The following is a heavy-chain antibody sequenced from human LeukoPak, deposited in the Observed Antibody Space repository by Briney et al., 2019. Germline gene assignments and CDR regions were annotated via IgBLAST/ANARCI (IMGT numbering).Heavy chain of an antibody. J-gene: IGHJ4*02. V-gene: IGHV4-59*01. Sequence: PSETLSLTCTVSGGSISSYYWSWIRQPPGKGLEWIGYIYYSGTTNYNPSLKSRVTISIDTSKNQFSLKLSSVTAADTAVYYCARGVYIAAAQYGYWGQGTLVTVSS. CDR3: ARGVYIAAAQYGY. D-gene: IGHD6-13*01. CDR2: IYYSGTT. CDR1: GGSISSYY.